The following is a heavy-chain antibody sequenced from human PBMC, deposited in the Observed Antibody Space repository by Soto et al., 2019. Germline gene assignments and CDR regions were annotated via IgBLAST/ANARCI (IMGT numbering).Heavy chain of an antibody. CDR2: FIPIFVSA. V-gene: IGHV1-69*01. CDR1: GGTVSSYA. CDR3: ARDVSSDTTGFRGYDL. J-gene: IGHJ4*02. D-gene: IGHD3-10*01. Sequence: QLHLVQSGAEVKKAGSSVKVSCKASGGTVSSYAITWVRQAPGKGLEWMGVFIPIFVSAHYAPKFQGRITITADESTSTAYMELSALTSEDAAIYYCARDVSSDTTGFRGYDLWGQGTQVTVSS.